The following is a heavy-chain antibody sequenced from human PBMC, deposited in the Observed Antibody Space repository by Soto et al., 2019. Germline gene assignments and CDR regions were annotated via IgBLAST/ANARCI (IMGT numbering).Heavy chain of an antibody. CDR2: IIHSEST. D-gene: IGHD1-26*01. V-gene: IGHV4-34*12. CDR3: ARQRPTDGRWEFANYYGMDV. Sequence: NPSETLSLTCAVYGGSFSAYYWSWVRQPPGKGLEWIGEIIHSESTKYNPSLKSRVTISVGTSKNQFSLKLSSVTAADTAVYYCARQRPTDGRWEFANYYGMDVWGQGTPVTVSS. J-gene: IGHJ6*02. CDR1: GGSFSAYY.